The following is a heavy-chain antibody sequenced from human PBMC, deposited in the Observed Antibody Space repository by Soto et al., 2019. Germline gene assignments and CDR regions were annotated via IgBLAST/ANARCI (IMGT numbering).Heavy chain of an antibody. CDR1: GGSVSSYQ. V-gene: IGHV4-59*02. Sequence: SETLSLTWTISGGSVSSYQWSWIRQPPGKGLEWIGLTSYSGNTVYNPSLKSRVAFSVDTSKNHFSLTLTSVTAADTAVYYCARDGVGPFDYWGQGTLVTVSS. D-gene: IGHD1-26*01. CDR3: ARDGVGPFDY. J-gene: IGHJ4*02. CDR2: TSYSGNT.